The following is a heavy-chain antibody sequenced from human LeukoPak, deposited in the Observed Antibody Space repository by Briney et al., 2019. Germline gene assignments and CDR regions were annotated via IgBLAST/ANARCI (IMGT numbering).Heavy chain of an antibody. D-gene: IGHD2-2*01. V-gene: IGHV3-21*01. CDR1: GFTLSSFS. CDR2: ISSSSNYI. CDR3: ARECSSTICYEFDP. J-gene: IGHJ5*02. Sequence: GGSLRLSCAASGFTLSSFSMTWVRQAPGKGLEWVSYISSSSNYIYYADSVKGRFTISRDNAKNSLYLQMNSLRAEDTAVYYCARECSSTICYEFDPWGQGTLVTVSS.